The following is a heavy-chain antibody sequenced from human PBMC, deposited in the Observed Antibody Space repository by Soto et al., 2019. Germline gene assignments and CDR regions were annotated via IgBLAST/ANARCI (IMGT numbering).Heavy chain of an antibody. CDR2: IRSKANSYAT. CDR3: TRLKGESWNYPFVEEKFVDDAFDI. Sequence: GGSLRLSCAASGFTFSGSAMHWVRQASGKGLEWVGRIRSKANSYATAYAASVKGRFTISRDDSKNTAYLQMNSLKTEDTAVYYCTRLKGESWNYPFVEEKFVDDAFDIWGQGTMVTVSS. V-gene: IGHV3-73*01. CDR1: GFTFSGSA. D-gene: IGHD1-7*01. J-gene: IGHJ3*02.